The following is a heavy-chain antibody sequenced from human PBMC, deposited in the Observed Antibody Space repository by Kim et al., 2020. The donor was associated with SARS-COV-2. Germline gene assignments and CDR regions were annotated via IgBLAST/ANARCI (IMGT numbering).Heavy chain of an antibody. D-gene: IGHD3-10*02. J-gene: IGHJ4*02. CDR3: ARLYVDQSGRIDY. Sequence: STPARKSRVNISVEPSKNQFSLKLGSVTAADTSVYYCARLYVDQSGRIDYWGQGTLVTVSA. V-gene: IGHV4-59*08.